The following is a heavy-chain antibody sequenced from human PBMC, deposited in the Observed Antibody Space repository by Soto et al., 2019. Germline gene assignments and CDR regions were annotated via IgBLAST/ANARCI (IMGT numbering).Heavy chain of an antibody. J-gene: IGHJ6*02. D-gene: IGHD2-2*01. V-gene: IGHV3-7*04. CDR1: GFTFSSYW. CDR2: IKQDGSEK. CDR3: ARDPNIVVVPAAIYYYYGMDV. Sequence: PGGSLRLSCAASGFTFSSYWMSWVRQAPGKGLEWVANIKQDGSEKYYVDSVKGRFTISRDNAKNSLYLQMNSLRAEDTAVYYYARDPNIVVVPAAIYYYYGMDVWGQGTTVTVSS.